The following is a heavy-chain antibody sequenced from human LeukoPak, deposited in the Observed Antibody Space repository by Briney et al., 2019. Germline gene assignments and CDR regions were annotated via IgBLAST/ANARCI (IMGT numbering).Heavy chain of an antibody. V-gene: IGHV1-18*01. CDR1: GYTFTSYG. J-gene: IGHJ6*02. Sequence: ASVKVSCTASGYTFTSYGISWVRQAPGQGLEWMGWISAYNGNTNYAQKLQGRVTMTTDTSTSTAYMELRSLRSDGTAVYYCARDRGSSWYSDYYYYGMDVWGQGTTVTVSS. CDR3: ARDRGSSWYSDYYYYGMDV. D-gene: IGHD6-13*01. CDR2: ISAYNGNT.